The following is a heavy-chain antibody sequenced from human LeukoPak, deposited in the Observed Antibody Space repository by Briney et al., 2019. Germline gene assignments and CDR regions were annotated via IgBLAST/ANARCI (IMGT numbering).Heavy chain of an antibody. V-gene: IGHV3-33*01. CDR2: IRSDGSNT. D-gene: IGHD3-10*02. CDR3: ARGNMLRDIDY. J-gene: IGHJ4*02. CDR1: GFTFSTYG. Sequence: GGSLRLSCAASGFTFSTYGMHWVRQAPGKGLEWVAVIRSDGSNTYSADSVRGRFTTSRDNSKNTLCLQMSSLTAEDTAIYYCARGNMLRDIDYWGQGTLVTVSS.